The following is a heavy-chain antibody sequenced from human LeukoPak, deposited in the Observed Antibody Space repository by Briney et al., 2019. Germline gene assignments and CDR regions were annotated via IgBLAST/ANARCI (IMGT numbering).Heavy chain of an antibody. CDR1: GGSISSGDYY. V-gene: IGHV4-30-4*01. Sequence: PSQTLSLTGTVSGGSISSGDYYWSWIRQPPGKGLEWIGYIYYSGSTYYNPSLKSRVTISVDTSKNQFSLKLSSVTAADTAVYYCARGNDFWSGYYIIDYWGQGTLVTVSS. CDR2: IYYSGST. D-gene: IGHD3-3*01. CDR3: ARGNDFWSGYYIIDY. J-gene: IGHJ4*02.